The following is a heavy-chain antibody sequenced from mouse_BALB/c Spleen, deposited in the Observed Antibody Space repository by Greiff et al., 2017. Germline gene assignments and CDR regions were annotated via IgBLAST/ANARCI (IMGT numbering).Heavy chain of an antibody. CDR2: INPSSGYT. D-gene: IGHD1-1*01. V-gene: IGHV1-4*02. J-gene: IGHJ1*01. CDR3: ARNYGSSHWYFDV. CDR1: GYTFTSYT. Sequence: QVQLQHSAAELARPGASVKMSCKASGYTFTSYTMHWVKQRPGQGLEWIGYINPSSGYTEYNQKFKDKTTLTADKSSSTAYMQLSSLTSEDSAVYYCARNYGSSHWYFDVWGAGTTVTVSS.